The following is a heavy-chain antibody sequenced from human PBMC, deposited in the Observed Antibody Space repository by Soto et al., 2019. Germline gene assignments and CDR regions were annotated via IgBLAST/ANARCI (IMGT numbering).Heavy chain of an antibody. V-gene: IGHV3-23*01. CDR3: AKDQVEYCSATSCFGAFDS. Sequence: VQLLESGGGLVQPGGSLRLSCAVSGFSFKTYAMGWVRQAPGKGLEWVSVISGSGASIYYGDSVKGRFSISRDYSKNTVFLQMNSLRPEDTAVYYCAKDQVEYCSATSCFGAFDSWGQGTLVTVSS. D-gene: IGHD6-19*01. CDR1: GFSFKTYA. CDR2: ISGSGASI. J-gene: IGHJ4*02.